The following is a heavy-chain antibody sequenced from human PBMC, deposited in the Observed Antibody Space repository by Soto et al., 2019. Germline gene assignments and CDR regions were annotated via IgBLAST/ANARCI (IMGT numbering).Heavy chain of an antibody. J-gene: IGHJ4*02. Sequence: SVKVSCKASGGTFSSYAISWVRQAPGQGLEWMGGIIPIFGTANYAQKFQGRVTITADESTSTAYMELSSLRSEDTAVYYCASDKYYYDSSGYYSLDYWGQGTLVTVSS. CDR3: ASDKYYYDSSGYYSLDY. D-gene: IGHD3-22*01. V-gene: IGHV1-69*13. CDR1: GGTFSSYA. CDR2: IIPIFGTA.